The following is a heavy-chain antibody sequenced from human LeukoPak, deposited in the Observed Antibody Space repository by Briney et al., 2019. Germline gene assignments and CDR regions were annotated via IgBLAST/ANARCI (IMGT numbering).Heavy chain of an antibody. D-gene: IGHD3-22*01. Sequence: SETLSLTCTVSGGSISSYYWSWIRQPPGKGLEWIGYIYYSGSTNYNPSLKSRVTISVDTSKNQFSLKLSSVTAADTAVYYCASGITMIVVVPRGDAFDIWGQGTMVTVSS. J-gene: IGHJ3*02. CDR3: ASGITMIVVVPRGDAFDI. V-gene: IGHV4-59*08. CDR1: GGSISSYY. CDR2: IYYSGST.